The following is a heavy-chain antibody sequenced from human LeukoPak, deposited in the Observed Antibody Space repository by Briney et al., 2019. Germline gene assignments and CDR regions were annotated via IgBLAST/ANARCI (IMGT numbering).Heavy chain of an antibody. D-gene: IGHD3-10*01. V-gene: IGHV3-74*01. Sequence: PGGSLRLSCAAYGFTFWSYWMHWLRQAPGRGLVWVSRINTDGSSTSHADSVKGRFTISRDNAKNTLYLQMNSLRAEDTAVYYCARDSGLTADYYYYIDVWGKGTTATVSS. CDR3: ARDSGLTADYYYYIDV. CDR2: INTDGSST. CDR1: GFTFWSYW. J-gene: IGHJ6*03.